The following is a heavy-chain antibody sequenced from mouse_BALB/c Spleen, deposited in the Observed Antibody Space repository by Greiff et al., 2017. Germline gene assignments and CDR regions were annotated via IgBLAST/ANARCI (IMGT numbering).Heavy chain of an antibody. Sequence: VQLQQSGPGLVAPSQSLSITCTVSGFSLTSYGVHWVRQPPGKGLEWLGVIWAGGSTNYNSALMSRLSISKDNSKSQVFLKMNSLQTDDTAMYYCAREKRRYDDAMDYWGQGTSVTVSS. CDR2: IWAGGST. V-gene: IGHV2-9*02. CDR1: GFSLTSYG. D-gene: IGHD2-14*01. J-gene: IGHJ4*01. CDR3: AREKRRYDDAMDY.